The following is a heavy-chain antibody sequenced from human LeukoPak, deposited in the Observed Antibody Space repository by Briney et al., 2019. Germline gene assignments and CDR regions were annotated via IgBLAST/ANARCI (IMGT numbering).Heavy chain of an antibody. CDR3: ARYGYYAYDY. Sequence: SETLSLTCAVYGGSFSGYYWSWIRQPPGKGLEWIGYIYYSGSTNYNSSFKSRVTISIDTSKNQFSLRLSSVTAADTAVYYCARYGYYAYDYWGQGNLVTVSS. CDR2: IYYSGST. CDR1: GGSFSGYY. D-gene: IGHD3-3*01. V-gene: IGHV4-59*01. J-gene: IGHJ4*02.